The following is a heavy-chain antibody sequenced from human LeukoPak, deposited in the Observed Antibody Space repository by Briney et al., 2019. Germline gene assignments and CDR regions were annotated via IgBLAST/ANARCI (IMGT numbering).Heavy chain of an antibody. CDR1: GYTFTSYD. V-gene: IGHV1-8*03. CDR3: ARGRQLIAAVGRYFDY. D-gene: IGHD6-13*01. CDR2: MNPNSGNT. Sequence: GASVKVSCKASGYTFTSYDINWVRQATGQGLEWMGWMNPNSGNTGYAQKFQGRVTITRNTSISTAYKELSSLRSEDTAVYYCARGRQLIAAVGRYFDYWGQGTLVTVSS. J-gene: IGHJ4*02.